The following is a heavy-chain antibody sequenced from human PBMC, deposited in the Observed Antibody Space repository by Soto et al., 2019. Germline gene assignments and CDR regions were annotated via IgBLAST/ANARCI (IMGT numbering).Heavy chain of an antibody. CDR3: AKGSGYDSSGYHDY. V-gene: IGHV3-23*01. D-gene: IGHD3-22*01. J-gene: IGHJ4*02. Sequence: GGSPRLSCAACGFTFSSYAMSWVRQEPGKGLEWVSAISGSGGSTYYADSVKGRFTISRDNSKNTLYLQMNSLRAEDTAVYYCAKGSGYDSSGYHDYWGQGTLVTVSS. CDR2: ISGSGGST. CDR1: GFTFSSYA.